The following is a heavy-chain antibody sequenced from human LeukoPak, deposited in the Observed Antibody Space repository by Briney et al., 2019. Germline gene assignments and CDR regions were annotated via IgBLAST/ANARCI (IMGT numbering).Heavy chain of an antibody. Sequence: GGSLRLSCAVSGVSFSRFWMSWVRQAPGKGLEWVANINQDGSEKYYVDSVKGRFTISRDNAKNSLYLQMNSLRAEDTAVYYCAGDYTGYNWFDPWGQGTLVTVSS. CDR3: AGDYTGYNWFDP. D-gene: IGHD3-10*01. J-gene: IGHJ5*02. CDR2: INQDGSEK. CDR1: GVSFSRFW. V-gene: IGHV3-7*01.